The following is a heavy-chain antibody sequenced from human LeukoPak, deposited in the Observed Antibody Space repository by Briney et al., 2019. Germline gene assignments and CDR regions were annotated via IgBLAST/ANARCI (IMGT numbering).Heavy chain of an antibody. D-gene: IGHD6-6*01. Sequence: PGGSLRLSCAASGFTFSSYSMNWVRQAPGKGLEWVSSISSSSSYIYYADSVKGRFTISRDNAKNSLYLQMNGLRAEDTAVYYCARDRGYSSSSGYFQHWGQGTLVTVSS. CDR1: GFTFSSYS. CDR3: ARDRGYSSSSGYFQH. V-gene: IGHV3-21*01. CDR2: ISSSSSYI. J-gene: IGHJ1*01.